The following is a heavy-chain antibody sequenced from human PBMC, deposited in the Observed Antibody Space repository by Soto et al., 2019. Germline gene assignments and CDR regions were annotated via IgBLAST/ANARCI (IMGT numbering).Heavy chain of an antibody. Sequence: QVQLQESRPGLVKPSETLSLTCTVSGCSISSYYWSWIRQPPGKGLEWLGYIYYSGSTNYNPSLKSRVTISVDTSKDQFSLKLCSVTAADTAVYYCGRGSVVVTANDDAFDIWGQGTMVTVSS. CDR2: IYYSGST. J-gene: IGHJ3*02. CDR3: GRGSVVVTANDDAFDI. CDR1: GCSISSYY. V-gene: IGHV4-59*01. D-gene: IGHD2-21*02.